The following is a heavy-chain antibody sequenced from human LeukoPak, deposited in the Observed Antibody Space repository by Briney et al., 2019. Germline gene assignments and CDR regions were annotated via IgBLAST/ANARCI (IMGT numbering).Heavy chain of an antibody. CDR3: AKDPDSGSYLGEIDY. CDR1: GFTFSSYS. J-gene: IGHJ4*02. V-gene: IGHV3-30*18. D-gene: IGHD1-26*01. CDR2: ISYDGSNK. Sequence: GGSLRLSCAASGFTFSSYSMNWVRQAPGKGLEWVAVISYDGSNKYYADSVKGRFTISRDNSKNTLYLQMNSLRAEDTAVYYCAKDPDSGSYLGEIDYWGQGTLVTVSS.